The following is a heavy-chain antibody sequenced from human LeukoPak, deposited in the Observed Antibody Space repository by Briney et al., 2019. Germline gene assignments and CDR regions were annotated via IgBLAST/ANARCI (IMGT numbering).Heavy chain of an antibody. Sequence: ASVKVSCKASGYTFTSYGISWVRQAPGEGLEWKGWISAYNGNTNYAQKLQGRVTMTTDTSTSTAYMELRSLRSDDTAVYYCARASYCTNGVCHLDYWGQGTLVTVSS. J-gene: IGHJ4*02. V-gene: IGHV1-18*01. CDR2: ISAYNGNT. CDR3: ARASYCTNGVCHLDY. D-gene: IGHD2-8*01. CDR1: GYTFTSYG.